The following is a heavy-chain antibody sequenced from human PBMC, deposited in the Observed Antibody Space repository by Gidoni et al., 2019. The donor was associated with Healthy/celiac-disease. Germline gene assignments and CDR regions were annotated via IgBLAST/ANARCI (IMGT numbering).Heavy chain of an antibody. CDR3: ARAPLGYSYGYYYYYGMDV. D-gene: IGHD5-18*01. CDR1: GRTFSSYA. Sequence: QVQLVQSGAEVKKPGSSVKVSCKASGRTFSSYAISLVRQAPGQGLEWMGGIIPIFGTANYAQKCQGRVTITADESTSTAYMELSSLRSEDTAVYYCARAPLGYSYGYYYYYGMDVWGQGTTVTVSS. J-gene: IGHJ6*02. V-gene: IGHV1-69*01. CDR2: IIPIFGTA.